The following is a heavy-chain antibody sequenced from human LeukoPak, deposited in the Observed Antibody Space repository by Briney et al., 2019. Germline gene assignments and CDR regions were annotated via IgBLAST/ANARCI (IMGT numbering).Heavy chain of an antibody. Sequence: PSETLSLTCTVSGGSVSSGSYYWSWIRQPPGKGLEWIGYVYYSGSTNYNPSLKSRVTISVDTSKNQFSLKLSSVTAADTAVYYCARDSVPHYDFWSGYPNYGKDVWGQGTTVTVSS. CDR3: ARDSVPHYDFWSGYPNYGKDV. CDR1: GGSVSSGSYY. V-gene: IGHV4-61*01. J-gene: IGHJ6*02. CDR2: VYYSGST. D-gene: IGHD3-3*01.